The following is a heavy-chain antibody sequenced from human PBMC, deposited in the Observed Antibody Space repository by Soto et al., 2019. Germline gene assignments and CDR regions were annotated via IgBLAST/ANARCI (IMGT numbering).Heavy chain of an antibody. CDR2: IYYSGST. CDR3: ARLGSVYCDILTGYWPLYNWFDP. D-gene: IGHD3-9*01. CDR1: GGSISSYY. V-gene: IGHV4-59*08. J-gene: IGHJ5*02. Sequence: SETLSLTCTVSGGSISSYYWSWIRQPPGKGLEWIGYIYYSGSTNYNPSLKSRVTISVDTSKNQFSLKLSSVTAADTAVYYCARLGSVYCDILTGYWPLYNWFDPWGQGTLVTVSS.